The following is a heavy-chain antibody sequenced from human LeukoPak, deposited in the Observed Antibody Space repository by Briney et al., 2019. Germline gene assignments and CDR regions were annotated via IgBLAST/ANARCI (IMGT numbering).Heavy chain of an antibody. CDR1: GGTFSSYA. D-gene: IGHD6-13*01. CDR3: ATRLGSSWFFDY. CDR2: IIPIFGTA. V-gene: IGHV1-69*06. Sequence: SVKVSRKASGGTFSSYAISWVRQAPGQGLEWMGGIIPIFGTANYAQKFQGRVTMTEDTSTDTAYMELSSLRSEDTAVYYCATRLGSSWFFDYWGQGTLVTVSS. J-gene: IGHJ4*02.